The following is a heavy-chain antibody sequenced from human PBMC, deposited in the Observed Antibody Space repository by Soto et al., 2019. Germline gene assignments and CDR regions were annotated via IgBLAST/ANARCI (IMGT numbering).Heavy chain of an antibody. V-gene: IGHV1-69*13. D-gene: IGHD3-22*01. CDR2: IIPIFGTA. J-gene: IGHJ4*02. Sequence: ASVKVSCKASGGTFSNYAISWVRQAPGQGLEWMGGIIPIFGTANYAQKFQGRVTITADESTSTAYMELSSLRSEDTAVYYCASSHIAQYYYDSSVYPGTIFDYWGQGTLVTVSS. CDR3: ASSHIAQYYYDSSVYPGTIFDY. CDR1: GGTFSNYA.